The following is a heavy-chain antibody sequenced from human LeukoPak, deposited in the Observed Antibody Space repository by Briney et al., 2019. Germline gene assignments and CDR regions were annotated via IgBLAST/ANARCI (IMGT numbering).Heavy chain of an antibody. CDR1: GFTFSDYY. Sequence: GGSLRLSCAASGFTFSDYYMSWIRQAPGKGLEWVSYISSSGSTIYCADSVKGRFTISRDNAKNSLYLQMNSLRAEDTAAYYCARDHSYYYGSGSFDYWGQGTLVTVSS. J-gene: IGHJ4*02. D-gene: IGHD3-10*01. CDR2: ISSSGSTI. V-gene: IGHV3-11*04. CDR3: ARDHSYYYGSGSFDY.